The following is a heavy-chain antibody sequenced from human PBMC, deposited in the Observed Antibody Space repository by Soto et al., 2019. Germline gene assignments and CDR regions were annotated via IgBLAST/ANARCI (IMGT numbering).Heavy chain of an antibody. D-gene: IGHD2-15*01. V-gene: IGHV3-30*05. CDR2: LTHDGARD. CDR1: GFTVTTYG. J-gene: IGHJ4*02. CDR3: ASIADY. Sequence: QVQLVQSGGGVVQPGGTLRLSCAASGFTVTTYGMQWVRQAPGKGLEWVARLTHDGARDFYADSVKGRFTISRDTSKNTLYLQMNSLRLEETAVYYCASIADYWGQGTLVTVSS.